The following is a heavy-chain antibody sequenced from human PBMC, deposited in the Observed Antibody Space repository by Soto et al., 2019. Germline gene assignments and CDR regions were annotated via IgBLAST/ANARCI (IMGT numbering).Heavy chain of an antibody. CDR1: GYTFTGYA. J-gene: IGHJ4*02. Sequence: ASLKVSCKATGYTFTGYAMHWERQAPGQRQEWMGWINAGNGNTKYSQKFQGRITITRHTSASTAYIELISLRSEDTAVYNCAKAVPVAADIDYWGQGTLVTVSS. CDR3: AKAVPVAADIDY. CDR2: INAGNGNT. D-gene: IGHD6-19*01. V-gene: IGHV1-3*01.